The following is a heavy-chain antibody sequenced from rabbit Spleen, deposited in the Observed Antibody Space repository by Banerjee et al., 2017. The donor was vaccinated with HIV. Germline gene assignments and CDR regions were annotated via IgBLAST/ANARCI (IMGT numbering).Heavy chain of an antibody. CDR1: GFTISSSYW. CDR3: ARGGRGYDL. V-gene: IGHV1S45*01. D-gene: IGHD1-1*01. CDR2: IATDTSGSP. J-gene: IGHJ4*01. Sequence: QEQLEESGGDLVKPEGSLTLTCTASGFTISSSYWIWWVRRAPGKGLEWIGTIATDTSGSPYYASWAKGRFTISKTSSSTVTLQMTSLTTADTATYFCARGGRGYDLWGPGTLVTVS.